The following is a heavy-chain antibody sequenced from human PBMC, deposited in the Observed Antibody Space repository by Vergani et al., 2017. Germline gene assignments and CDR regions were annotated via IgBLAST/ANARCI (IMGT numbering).Heavy chain of an antibody. J-gene: IGHJ4*02. Sequence: EVQLVESGGGLVKPGGSLRLSCAASGFTFTNAWMNWVRQAPGKGLEWVGRIKSKTDGGTTDYGAPVRGRFTISRDDSQNTHYLQMSSLKTEDTAVYFCTTGKRGVFDYWGQGTLLTVSS. CDR1: GFTFTNAW. CDR2: IKSKTDGGTT. V-gene: IGHV3-15*01. D-gene: IGHD3-16*01. CDR3: TTGKRGVFDY.